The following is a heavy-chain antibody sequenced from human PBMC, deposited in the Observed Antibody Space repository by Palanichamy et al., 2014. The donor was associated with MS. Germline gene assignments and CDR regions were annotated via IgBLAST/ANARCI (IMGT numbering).Heavy chain of an antibody. CDR1: GYTFTNHG. CDR3: AKWGGWEALDYGGGADY. J-gene: IGHJ4*02. V-gene: IGHV1-18*01. Sequence: QLVQSGAEVKKPGASVKVSCKASGYTFTNHGIGWVRQAPGQGLEWMGWISTYKGNANYAQNLQGRVTMTSDTSTTTAYMELRSLRSDDTAVYYCAKWGGWEALDYGGGADYWGQGTLVTVSS. D-gene: IGHD4-23*01. CDR2: ISTYKGNA.